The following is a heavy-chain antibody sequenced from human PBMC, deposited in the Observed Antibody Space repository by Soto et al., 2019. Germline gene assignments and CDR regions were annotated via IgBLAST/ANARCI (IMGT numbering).Heavy chain of an antibody. CDR3: ESDRGSYEFDY. V-gene: IGHV1-18*01. CDR2: ISANNGNT. CDR1: GYTFTSYG. D-gene: IGHD3-16*01. Sequence: QVQLVQSGAEVKKPGASVKVSCKASGYTFTSYGISWVRQAPGQGLEWMGWISANNGNTNYAQRFQSRVTMTTATSQCTVFLELMSLRYDVTAVYYCESDRGSYEFDYWGQGTLVTVSS. J-gene: IGHJ4*02.